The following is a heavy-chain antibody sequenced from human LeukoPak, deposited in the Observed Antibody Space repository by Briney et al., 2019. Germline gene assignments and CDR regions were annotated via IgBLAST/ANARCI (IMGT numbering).Heavy chain of an antibody. CDR1: GFTVSSNY. J-gene: IGHJ4*02. Sequence: PGGSLRLSCAASGFTVSSNYMSWVRQAPGKGLEWASVIYSGGSTYYADSVKGRFTISRDNSKNTLYLQMNSLRAEDTAVYYCARVSSGPHGLDYFDYWGQGTLVTVSS. CDR3: ARVSSGPHGLDYFDY. D-gene: IGHD6-19*01. CDR2: IYSGGST. V-gene: IGHV3-53*01.